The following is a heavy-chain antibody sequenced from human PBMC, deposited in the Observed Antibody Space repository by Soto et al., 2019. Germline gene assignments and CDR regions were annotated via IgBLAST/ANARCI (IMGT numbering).Heavy chain of an antibody. CDR3: AREVGTPYYYYMDV. V-gene: IGHV4-31*03. Sequence: QVQLQESGPGLVKPSQTLSLTCTVSGGSISSGGYYWSWIRQHPGKGLEWIGYIYYSGSTYYNPSLMSRVTISVDTSKNQFSLKLSSVTAADTAVYYCAREVGTPYYYYMDVWGKGTTVTVSS. CDR1: GGSISSGGYY. J-gene: IGHJ6*03. CDR2: IYYSGST. D-gene: IGHD5-12*01.